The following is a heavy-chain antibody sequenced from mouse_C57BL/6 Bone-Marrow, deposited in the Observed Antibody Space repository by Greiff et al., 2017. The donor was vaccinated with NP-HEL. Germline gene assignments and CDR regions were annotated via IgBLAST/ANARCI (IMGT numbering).Heavy chain of an antibody. D-gene: IGHD2-2*01. Sequence: VQLQQSGAELVRPGASVKLSCTASGFNIKDYYMHWVKQRPEQGLEWIGRIDPEDGDTEYAPKFQGKATMTADTSSNTAYLQLSSLTSEDTAVYYCTNLIYSGYDVDYWGQGTTLTVSS. V-gene: IGHV14-1*01. J-gene: IGHJ2*01. CDR1: GFNIKDYY. CDR3: TNLIYSGYDVDY. CDR2: IDPEDGDT.